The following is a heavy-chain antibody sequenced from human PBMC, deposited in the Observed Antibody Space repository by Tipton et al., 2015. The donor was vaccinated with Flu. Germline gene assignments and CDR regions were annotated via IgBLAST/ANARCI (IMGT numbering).Heavy chain of an antibody. D-gene: IGHD2/OR15-2a*01. CDR1: GASISDGGDA. V-gene: IGHV4-30-2*01. J-gene: IGHJ4*02. CDR2: SYFSGGT. CDR3: ARGSTRRVLQYMYYFDF. Sequence: TLSLTCAVSGASISDGGDAWSWIRLPSGKGLEWIGYSYFSGGTYYSPSLKGRVTISVDRSKNQFSLNLRSVTAADTAVYYCARGSTRRVLQYMYYFDFWGQGTLVTVSS.